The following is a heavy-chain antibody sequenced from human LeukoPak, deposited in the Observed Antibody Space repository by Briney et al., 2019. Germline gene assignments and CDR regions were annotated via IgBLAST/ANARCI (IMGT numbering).Heavy chain of an antibody. D-gene: IGHD4-23*01. CDR1: GFTFSSPP. CDR3: ARKNSGPQPFDY. Sequence: GGSLTLSCAASGFTFSSPPMSWVRQAPGKGREWVSGISSSGGATPYADSVKGRFTISRDKSKNTLYLQMNSLRAEDTAVYFCARKNSGPQPFDYWGQGTLVTVSS. V-gene: IGHV3-23*01. CDR2: ISSSGGAT. J-gene: IGHJ4*02.